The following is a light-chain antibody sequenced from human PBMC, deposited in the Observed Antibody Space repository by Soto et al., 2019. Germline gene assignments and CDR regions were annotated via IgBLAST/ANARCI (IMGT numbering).Light chain of an antibody. V-gene: IGKV3-15*01. CDR1: QSVRNN. Sequence: EIMMTQSPATLSVSPGERATLSCRASQSVRNNLAWYQHKPGQAPRLLIYYASTRATVIPAMFSGSGSWTDFTLTIISLHSEDFALFYCHQYKNCPPITFGQATRLAIK. CDR2: YAS. J-gene: IGKJ5*01. CDR3: HQYKNCPPIT.